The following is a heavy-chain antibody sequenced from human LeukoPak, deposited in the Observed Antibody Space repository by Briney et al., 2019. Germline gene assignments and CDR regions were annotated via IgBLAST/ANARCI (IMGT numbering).Heavy chain of an antibody. CDR3: ARTYDFGRGPPGDAFDN. Sequence: GRSLRLSCAASGFTFSSYAMHWVRQAPGKVPEWVSYIDARSGITYCADSVQGRFTISRDNAQESVFLQMNSLRADDTAVYYCARTYDFGRGPPGDAFDNWGPGTLVTVSS. D-gene: IGHD3-3*01. J-gene: IGHJ3*02. CDR2: IDARSGIT. V-gene: IGHV3-48*01. CDR1: GFTFSSYA.